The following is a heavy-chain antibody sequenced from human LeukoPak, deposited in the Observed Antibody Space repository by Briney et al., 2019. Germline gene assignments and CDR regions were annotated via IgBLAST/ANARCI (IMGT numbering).Heavy chain of an antibody. V-gene: IGHV3-21*01. CDR1: GFTFSSYS. D-gene: IGHD6-13*01. CDR2: ISSSSSYI. Sequence: GGSLRVSCAASGFTFSSYSINWVRQAPGKGLEWVSSISSSSSYIYYADSVKGRFTISRDNAKNSLYLQMNSLRAEDTAVYYCARDEEQQLVLFDYWGQGTLDTVSS. CDR3: ARDEEQQLVLFDY. J-gene: IGHJ4*02.